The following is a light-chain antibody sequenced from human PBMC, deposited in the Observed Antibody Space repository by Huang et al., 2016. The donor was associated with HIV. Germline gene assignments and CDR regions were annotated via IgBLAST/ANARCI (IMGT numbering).Light chain of an antibody. CDR3: QQYGSSLWT. V-gene: IGKV3-20*01. CDR1: QSVSTSY. J-gene: IGKJ1*01. CDR2: GAS. Sequence: EIVLTQSPGTLSSSPGERATLSCRASQSVSTSYLAWYQQKPGQAPRLRIYGASSRAAGIADRFSGSGARTYCTLTISRLEPEDFAVYYCQQYGSSLWTFGQGTKVEIK.